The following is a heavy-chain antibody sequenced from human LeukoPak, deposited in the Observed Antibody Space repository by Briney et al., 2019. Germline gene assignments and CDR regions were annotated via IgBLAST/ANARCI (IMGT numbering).Heavy chain of an antibody. CDR3: ARDGSPVGATKLDY. Sequence: GGSLILSCAASGFTFSSYSMNWVRQAPGKGLEWVSSISSSSSYIYYADSVKGRFTISRDNAKNSLYLQMNSLRAEDTAVYYCARDGSPVGATKLDYWGQGTLVTVSS. D-gene: IGHD1-26*01. V-gene: IGHV3-21*01. CDR1: GFTFSSYS. J-gene: IGHJ4*02. CDR2: ISSSSSYI.